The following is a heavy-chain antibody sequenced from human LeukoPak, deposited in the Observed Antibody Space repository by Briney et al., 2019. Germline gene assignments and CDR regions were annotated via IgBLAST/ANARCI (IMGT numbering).Heavy chain of an antibody. D-gene: IGHD2-2*01. V-gene: IGHV4-4*07. Sequence: PSETLSLTCTVSGDSISGFYWSWIRQAAGKGLEWIGHIYTSGSTNYNPSLKSRVTMSVDMSKNQFSLKLRSVTAADTAVYYCARDVVAVRGPFDYWGQGTLVTVSS. J-gene: IGHJ4*02. CDR3: ARDVVAVRGPFDY. CDR2: IYTSGST. CDR1: GDSISGFY.